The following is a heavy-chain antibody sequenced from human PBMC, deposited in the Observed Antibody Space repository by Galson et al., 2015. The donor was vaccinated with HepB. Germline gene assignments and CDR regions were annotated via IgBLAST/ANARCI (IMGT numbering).Heavy chain of an antibody. V-gene: IGHV1-46*01. CDR3: AREFEGGWFDY. Sequence: SVKVSCKASGGTFSSYAISWVRQAPGQGLEWMGIIYLSAGNTNYAQKFQGRVTMTRDTSTSTVYMEVSSLRSDDTAVYYCAREFEGGWFDYWGQGTLVTVSS. D-gene: IGHD6-19*01. J-gene: IGHJ4*02. CDR1: GGTFSSYA. CDR2: IYLSAGNT.